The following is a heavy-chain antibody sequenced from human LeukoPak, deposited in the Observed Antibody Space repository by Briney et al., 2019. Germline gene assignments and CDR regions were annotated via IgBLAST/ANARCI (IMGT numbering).Heavy chain of an antibody. D-gene: IGHD3/OR15-3a*01. J-gene: IGHJ4*02. Sequence: GGSLRLSCDASGFTFSNYGMHWVRQAPGKGLERVAVIIPDGSNKFYADSVKGRFTISRDNSKDTLYLQMNSLRAEDTAVYHCAKGSGLTGYWGQGTLVTVSS. CDR3: AKGSGLTGY. CDR1: GFTFSNYG. V-gene: IGHV3-30*18. CDR2: IIPDGSNK.